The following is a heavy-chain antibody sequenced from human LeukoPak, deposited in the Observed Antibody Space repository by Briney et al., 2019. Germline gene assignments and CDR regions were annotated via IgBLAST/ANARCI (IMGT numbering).Heavy chain of an antibody. CDR1: GYSFTSYW. CDR3: ARRGLRRDGYPRPFDY. V-gene: IGHV5-51*01. J-gene: IGHJ4*02. D-gene: IGHD5-24*01. CDR2: IYPGDSDT. Sequence: GGSLKISCKGSGYSFTSYWIGWVRQMPGKGLEWMGIIYPGDSDTRYSPSFQGQVTISADKSISTAYLQWSSLKASDTAMYYCARRGLRRDGYPRPFDYWGQGTLVTVSS.